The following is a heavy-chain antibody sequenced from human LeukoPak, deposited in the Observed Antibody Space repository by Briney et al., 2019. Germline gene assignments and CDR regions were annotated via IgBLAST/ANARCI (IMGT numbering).Heavy chain of an antibody. CDR3: ARRTFLESSWNDALDI. D-gene: IGHD3-3*01. V-gene: IGHV5-51*01. CDR1: GYSFTSYW. Sequence: GESLKISCKGSGYSFTSYWIGWVRQMPGKGLEWMGIIYPGDSDTRYSPSFQGQVTISADKSISTAYLQWSSLKASDTAMYYCARRTFLESSWNDALDIWGQGTMVTVSS. J-gene: IGHJ3*02. CDR2: IYPGDSDT.